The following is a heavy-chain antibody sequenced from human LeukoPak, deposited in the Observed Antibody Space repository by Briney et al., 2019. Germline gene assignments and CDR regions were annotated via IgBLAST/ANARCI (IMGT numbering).Heavy chain of an antibody. CDR1: GYTFTSYN. D-gene: IGHD3-16*01. CDR3: ARDWGFSSLDWFDP. Sequence: ASVKVSCKASGYTFTSYNINWVRQAPGQGLEWMGWINTYSGKTRFAQKFQGRVTMTRDTSISTAYMELSRLRSDDTAVYYCARDWGFSSLDWFDPWGQGTLVTVSS. CDR2: INTYSGKT. J-gene: IGHJ5*02. V-gene: IGHV1-2*02.